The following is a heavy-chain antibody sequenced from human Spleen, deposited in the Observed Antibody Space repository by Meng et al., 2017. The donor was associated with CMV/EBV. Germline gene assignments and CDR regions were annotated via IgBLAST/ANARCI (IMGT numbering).Heavy chain of an antibody. D-gene: IGHD3-10*01. CDR2: ISGNSGTL. CDR3: VKDSGFFNWFDF. Sequence: SLKISCEASGLTFSDYGMSWVRQAPGKGLEWVSGISGNSGTLDYANSVKGRFTVSRDSAKNSLYLQMSSLRPEDTAFYYCVKDSGFFNWFDFWGQGTLVTVSS. V-gene: IGHV3-9*01. CDR1: GLTFSDYG. J-gene: IGHJ5*01.